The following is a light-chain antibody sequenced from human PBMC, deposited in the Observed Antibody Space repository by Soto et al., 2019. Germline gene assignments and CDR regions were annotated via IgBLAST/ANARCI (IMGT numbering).Light chain of an antibody. Sequence: IVLTQSPGTLSLSPGERATLSCRASQSLSNSFIAWYQQKSGQAPRLLIYDTSSRATGIPDRFSGSGSGTDFTLTISRLEPEDFAVFYCQQYGTSEIIFGQGTRLEIK. V-gene: IGKV3-20*01. CDR1: QSLSNSF. CDR3: QQYGTSEII. J-gene: IGKJ5*01. CDR2: DTS.